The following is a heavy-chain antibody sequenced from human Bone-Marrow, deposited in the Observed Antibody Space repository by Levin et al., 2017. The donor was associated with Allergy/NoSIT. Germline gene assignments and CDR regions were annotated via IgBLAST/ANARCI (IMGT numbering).Heavy chain of an antibody. CDR3: ARVPTYYYGSGSYYGHYYYMDV. Sequence: GGSLRLSCAASGFTVSSNYMSWVRQAPGKGLEWVSVIYSGGSTYYADSVKGRFTISRDNSKNTLYLQMNSLRAEDTAVYYCARVPTYYYGSGSYYGHYYYMDVWGKGTTVTVSS. V-gene: IGHV3-66*02. J-gene: IGHJ6*03. D-gene: IGHD3-10*01. CDR1: GFTVSSNY. CDR2: IYSGGST.